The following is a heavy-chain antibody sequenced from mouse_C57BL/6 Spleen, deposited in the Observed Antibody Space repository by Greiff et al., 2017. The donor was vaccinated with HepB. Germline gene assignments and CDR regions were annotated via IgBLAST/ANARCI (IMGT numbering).Heavy chain of an antibody. D-gene: IGHD2-5*01. CDR2: ISSGGSYT. Sequence: EVKLVESGGDLVKPGGSLKLSCAASGFTFSSYGMSWVRQTPDKRLEWVATISSGGSYTYYPDSVKGRFTISRDNAKNTLYLQMSSLKSEDTAMYYCARQEDSNRAWFAYWGQGTLVTVSA. CDR3: ARQEDSNRAWFAY. J-gene: IGHJ3*01. CDR1: GFTFSSYG. V-gene: IGHV5-6*01.